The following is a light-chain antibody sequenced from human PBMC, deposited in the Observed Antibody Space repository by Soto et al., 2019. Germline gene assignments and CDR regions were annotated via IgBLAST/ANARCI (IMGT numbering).Light chain of an antibody. J-gene: IGLJ2*01. CDR3: QSYDSSLSGSGGV. Sequence: QSVLTQPPSVSGAPGQRVTISCTGSSSNIGAGYDVHWYQQLPGTAPKLLIYGNSNRPSGVPDRFSGSKSGTSASLAITGLQAEDEADYYCQSYDSSLSGSGGVFGGGTKRTVL. CDR2: GNS. V-gene: IGLV1-40*01. CDR1: SSNIGAGYD.